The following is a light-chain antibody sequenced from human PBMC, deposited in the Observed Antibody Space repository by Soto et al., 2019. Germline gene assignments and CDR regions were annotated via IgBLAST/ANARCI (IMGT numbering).Light chain of an antibody. V-gene: IGKV3-20*01. Sequence: EIVLTQSPGTLSLSPGETATLSCRASQSINNYFLAWHQQRPGQAPRLLIFRASQRASGIPDRFRGSGSGTDFTLTITTLEPEDFAVYYCQQYTNAPRTFGQGNKVEI. CDR2: RAS. J-gene: IGKJ1*01. CDR3: QQYTNAPRT. CDR1: QSINNYF.